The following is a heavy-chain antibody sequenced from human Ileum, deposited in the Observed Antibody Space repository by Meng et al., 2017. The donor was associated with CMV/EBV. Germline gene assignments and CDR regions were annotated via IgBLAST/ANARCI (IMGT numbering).Heavy chain of an antibody. CDR3: ARGADFGGRGDFDY. Sequence: ASVKVSCKASGYTFTNYDINWVRQATGQGLEWMGWMSPHSGHTGYTQKFQGRVIMTRDTSRSTAYMELSSLRSDDTAVYYCARGADFGGRGDFDYWGQGTLVTVSS. CDR2: MSPHSGHT. D-gene: IGHD4-23*01. J-gene: IGHJ4*02. CDR1: GYTFTNYD. V-gene: IGHV1-8*01.